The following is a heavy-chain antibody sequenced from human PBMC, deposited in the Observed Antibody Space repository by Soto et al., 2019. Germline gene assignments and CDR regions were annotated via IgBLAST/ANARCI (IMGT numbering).Heavy chain of an antibody. CDR1: GGSVSSGSYY. V-gene: IGHV4-61*03. CDR2: IYNSGST. D-gene: IGHD3-10*01. Sequence: PSETLSLTCTVSGGSVSSGSYYWSWIRQPPGKGLEWIGYIYNSGSTNYNPTLKSRVTISVDTSKNHFSVRMSSTTAANTAGYYCARESDSGSSYFVYWGRGTLVTVSS. CDR3: ARESDSGSSYFVY. J-gene: IGHJ4*02.